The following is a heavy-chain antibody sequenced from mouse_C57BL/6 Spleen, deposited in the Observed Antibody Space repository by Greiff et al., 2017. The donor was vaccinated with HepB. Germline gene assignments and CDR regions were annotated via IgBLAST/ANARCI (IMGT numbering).Heavy chain of an antibody. D-gene: IGHD2-4*01. CDR1: GYTFTSYW. CDR2: IDPSDSET. V-gene: IGHV1-52*01. CDR3: SSDDYDPSYAMDY. J-gene: IGHJ4*01. Sequence: QVQLQQPGAELVRPGSSVKLSCKASGYTFTSYWMHWVKQRPIQGLEWIGNIDPSDSETHYNQKFKDKATLTVDKSSSTAYMQLSSLTSEDSAVYYCSSDDYDPSYAMDYWGQGTSVTVSS.